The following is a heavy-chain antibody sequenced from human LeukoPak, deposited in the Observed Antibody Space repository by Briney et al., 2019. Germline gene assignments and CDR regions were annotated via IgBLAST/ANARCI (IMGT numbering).Heavy chain of an antibody. CDR3: ARKIKDFDY. CDR2: IKQDGSEK. V-gene: IGHV3-7*04. CDR1: GFPLSSYW. J-gene: IGHJ4*02. Sequence: PGGSLRLSCAASGFPLSSYWMSWVRQAPGKGLEWVANIKQDGSEKYYVDSVQGRFTISRDNAKNSLYLQMNSLRAEDTAVYYCARKIKDFDYWGQGTLVTVSS.